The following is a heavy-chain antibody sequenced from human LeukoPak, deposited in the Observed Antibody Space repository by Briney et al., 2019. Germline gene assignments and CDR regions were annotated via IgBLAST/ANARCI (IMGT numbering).Heavy chain of an antibody. CDR2: FDPEDGET. CDR1: GYTLTELS. CDR3: ATVQKMATTPFDY. Sequence: ASVKVSCKVSGYTLTELSMHWVRQAPGKGLEWMGGFDPEDGETIYAQKFQGRVTMTEDTSTDTAYMELSSLRSGDTAVYYCATVQKMATTPFDYWGQGTLVTVSS. V-gene: IGHV1-24*01. J-gene: IGHJ4*02. D-gene: IGHD5-24*01.